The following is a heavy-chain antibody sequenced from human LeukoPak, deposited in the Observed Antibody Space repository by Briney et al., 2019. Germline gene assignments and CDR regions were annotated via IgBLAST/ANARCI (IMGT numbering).Heavy chain of an antibody. CDR1: GYTFGTYG. J-gene: IGHJ4*02. Sequence: ASVKVSCKSSGYTFGTYGFCWVRQAPGHGLEWMGGISANNGKTNFAQKFQGRVTMTTGTSTTTAYMELTSLRPDDTAVYYCAKVAGDRLDSWGQGTLVTVSS. CDR2: ISANNGKT. V-gene: IGHV1-18*01. CDR3: AKVAGDRLDS. D-gene: IGHD6-13*01.